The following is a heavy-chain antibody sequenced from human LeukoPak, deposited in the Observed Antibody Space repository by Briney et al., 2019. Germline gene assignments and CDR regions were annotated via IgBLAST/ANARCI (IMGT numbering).Heavy chain of an antibody. CDR3: ARYGFEPNDAFDM. Sequence: SETLSLTCTVSGGSISSGSYYWSWIRQPAGKGLEWIGHIYTSGSTNYNPSLKSRVTMSLDTSKNQFSLKVNSVTPADTAVYYCARYGFEPNDAFDMWGHGTMVTVSS. CDR2: IYTSGST. D-gene: IGHD3-10*01. CDR1: GGSISSGSYY. V-gene: IGHV4-61*09. J-gene: IGHJ3*02.